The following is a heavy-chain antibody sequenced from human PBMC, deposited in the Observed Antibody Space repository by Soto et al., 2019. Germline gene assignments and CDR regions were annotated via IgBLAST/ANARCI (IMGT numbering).Heavy chain of an antibody. J-gene: IGHJ5*02. CDR1: GDSLSSSDF. Sequence: SETLSLTCAVSGDSLSSSDFSSWVLQPPGKALEWIGHTYHSGNTNYNPSLKSRVIISVDRSKNQFSLKLSSVTAADTAVYYCARETYGDYVGYFDPWGQGTLVTVSS. V-gene: IGHV4-4*02. CDR3: ARETYGDYVGYFDP. CDR2: TYHSGNT. D-gene: IGHD4-17*01.